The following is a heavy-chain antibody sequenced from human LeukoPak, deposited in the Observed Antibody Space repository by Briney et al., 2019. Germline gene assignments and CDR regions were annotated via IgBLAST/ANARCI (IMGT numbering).Heavy chain of an antibody. J-gene: IGHJ4*02. CDR3: ARGNLYGSGSHFDY. CDR2: IGTAGDT. CDR1: GFTFSSYD. Sequence: GGSLRLSCAASGFTFSSYDMHWVRQATGKGLEWVSAIGTAGDTYYPGSVKGRFTISRENAKNSLYLQMNSLRAGDTAVYYCARGNLYGSGSHFDYWGQGTLVTVSS. V-gene: IGHV3-13*01. D-gene: IGHD3-10*01.